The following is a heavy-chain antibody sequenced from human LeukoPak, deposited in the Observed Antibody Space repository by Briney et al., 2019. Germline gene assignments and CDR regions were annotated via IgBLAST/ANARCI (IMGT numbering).Heavy chain of an antibody. V-gene: IGHV3-23*01. J-gene: IGHJ4*02. Sequence: PGGSLRLSCVASGFTFTSSAMTWVRQAPGKGLDWVSSISDSGRNTYYADSVKGRFTISRDNSRNTAYLQMNSLRAEDTAVYYCAKARERFGVDTIDYWGQGTLVTVSS. CDR3: AKARERFGVDTIDY. D-gene: IGHD3-3*01. CDR1: GFTFTSSA. CDR2: ISDSGRNT.